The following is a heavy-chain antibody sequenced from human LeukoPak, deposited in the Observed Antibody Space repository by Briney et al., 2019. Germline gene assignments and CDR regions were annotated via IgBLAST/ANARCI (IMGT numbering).Heavy chain of an antibody. Sequence: KPSETLSLTCTVSGGSISSSSYYWGWIRQPPGKGLEWIGSIYYSGSTYYNPSLKSRVTISVDTSKNQFSLKLSSVTAADTAVYYCARQWQQWLVHGRYFGYWGQGTLVTVSS. D-gene: IGHD6-19*01. J-gene: IGHJ4*02. CDR1: GGSISSSSYY. CDR2: IYYSGST. V-gene: IGHV4-39*01. CDR3: ARQWQQWLVHGRYFGY.